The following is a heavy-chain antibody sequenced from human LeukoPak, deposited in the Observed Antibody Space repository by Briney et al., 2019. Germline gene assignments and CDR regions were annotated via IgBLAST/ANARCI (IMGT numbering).Heavy chain of an antibody. CDR1: GFTFSSYS. D-gene: IGHD4-23*01. J-gene: IGHJ4*02. CDR2: ISSSSYI. CDR3: ARRGTGYGGNSGFDY. V-gene: IGHV3-21*01. Sequence: GGSLRLSCAASGFTFSSYSMNWVRQAPGKGLEWVSSISSSSYIYYADSVKGRFTISRDNAKNSLYLQMNSLRAEDTAVYYCARRGTGYGGNSGFDYWAREPWSPSPQ.